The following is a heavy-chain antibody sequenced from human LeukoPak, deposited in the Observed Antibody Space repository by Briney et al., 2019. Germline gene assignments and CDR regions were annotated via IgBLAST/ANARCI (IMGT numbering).Heavy chain of an antibody. CDR3: ARAGKGVVVPAARNYGMDV. Sequence: SETLSLTCAVYGGSFSGYYWSWLRQPPGKGLEWIGEINHSGSTNYNPSLKSRVTISVDTSKNQFSLKLSSVTAADTAVYYCARAGKGVVVPAARNYGMDVWGKGTTVTVSS. V-gene: IGHV4-34*01. J-gene: IGHJ6*04. CDR1: GGSFSGYY. D-gene: IGHD2-2*01. CDR2: INHSGST.